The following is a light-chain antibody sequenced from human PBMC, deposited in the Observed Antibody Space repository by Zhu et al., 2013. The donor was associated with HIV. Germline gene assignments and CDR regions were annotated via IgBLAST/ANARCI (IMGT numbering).Light chain of an antibody. V-gene: IGKV1-5*01. CDR2: DAS. CDR1: QSISSW. J-gene: IGKJ4*01. CDR3: QQYNAYSLVT. Sequence: TQSPATLSLSPGERATLSCRASQSISSWLAWYQQKPGKAPNLLIYDASSLESGVPSRFSGSGSGTEFTLTISSLQPDDFATYYCQQYNAYSLVTFGGGTKVQI.